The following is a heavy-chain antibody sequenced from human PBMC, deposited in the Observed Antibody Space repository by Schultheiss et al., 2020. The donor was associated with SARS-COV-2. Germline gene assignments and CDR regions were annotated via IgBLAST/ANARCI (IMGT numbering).Heavy chain of an antibody. V-gene: IGHV6-1*01. J-gene: IGHJ4*02. Sequence: SQTLSLTCAISGDSVSSNSAAWNWIRQSPSRGLEWLGRTYYRSKWYNDYAVSVKSRITINPDTSKNQFSLKLSSVTAADTAVYYCAIRQWELLRTKGLGFDYWGQGTLVTVSS. CDR1: GDSVSSNSAA. CDR2: TYYRSKWYN. D-gene: IGHD1-26*01. CDR3: AIRQWELLRTKGLGFDY.